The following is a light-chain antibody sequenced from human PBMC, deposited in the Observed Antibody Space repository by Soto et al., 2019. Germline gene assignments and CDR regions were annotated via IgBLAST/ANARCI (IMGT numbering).Light chain of an antibody. CDR3: QQYGSSPDLIT. J-gene: IGKJ3*01. V-gene: IGKV3-20*01. CDR1: QNVRNTY. Sequence: DIVLTQSPGTLSLSPGERATLSCRASQNVRNTYLAWYQQKAGQAPRLLIYAASSRATGIPDRFSGSGSGTDFTLTITGLEPEDFAVYYCQQYGSSPDLITFVPGTKVDIK. CDR2: AAS.